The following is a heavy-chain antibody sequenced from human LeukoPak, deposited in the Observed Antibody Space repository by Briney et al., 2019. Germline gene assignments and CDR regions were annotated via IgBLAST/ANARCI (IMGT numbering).Heavy chain of an antibody. CDR2: INPSSGGT. CDR1: GYTFTGYY. CDR3: ARDLKIRGPMDV. J-gene: IGHJ6*04. Sequence: ASVKVSCKASGYTFTGYYMHWVRQAPGQGLEWMGWINPSSGGTSYAQKFQTRVTMTRDTSISTAYMELSGLRFDDTALYYCARDLKIRGPMDVWGKGTPVTISP. D-gene: IGHD3-10*01. V-gene: IGHV1-2*02.